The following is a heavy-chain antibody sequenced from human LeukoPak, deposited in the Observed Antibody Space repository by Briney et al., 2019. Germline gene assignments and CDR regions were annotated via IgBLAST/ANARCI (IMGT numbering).Heavy chain of an antibody. CDR1: GFTVSSNY. J-gene: IGHJ4*02. CDR2: IYSGGHT. CDR3: VKDLRSDFMGVLSRYLSY. V-gene: IGHV3-66*01. Sequence: GGSLRLSCAASGFTVSSNYMSWVRQAPGKGLEWVSIIYSGGHTYYADSVRARFTISRDNSKSTLYLQMSSLRAEDTAVYLCVKDLRSDFMGVLSRYLSYWGQGTLVTVSS. D-gene: IGHD2/OR15-2a*01.